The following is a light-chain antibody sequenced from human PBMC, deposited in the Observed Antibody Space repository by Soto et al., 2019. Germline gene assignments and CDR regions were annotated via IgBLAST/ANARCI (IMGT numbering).Light chain of an antibody. CDR2: LNSDGSH. CDR1: SGHSSYA. Sequence: QLVRTQSPSASASLGASFKLTCTLSSGHSSYAIAWHQQQPEKGPRYLMKLNSDGSHSKGDEIPDRFSGSSSGAERYLTISSLQSEDEADYYCQTWGTGIPWVFGGGTKHTVL. J-gene: IGLJ3*02. V-gene: IGLV4-69*01. CDR3: QTWGTGIPWV.